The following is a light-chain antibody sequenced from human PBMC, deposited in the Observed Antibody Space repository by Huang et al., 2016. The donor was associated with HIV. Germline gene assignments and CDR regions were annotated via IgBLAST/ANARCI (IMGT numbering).Light chain of an antibody. Sequence: EIVLTQSPATLSLSPGERATLSCRASQSVSSYLAWYQQKPGQAPRLLIDDASNRATGIPARFSGSGSGTDFTLTISSLESEDFVVYYCQQRSNWPPTFGGGTKVEIK. J-gene: IGKJ4*01. V-gene: IGKV3-11*01. CDR3: QQRSNWPPT. CDR1: QSVSSY. CDR2: DAS.